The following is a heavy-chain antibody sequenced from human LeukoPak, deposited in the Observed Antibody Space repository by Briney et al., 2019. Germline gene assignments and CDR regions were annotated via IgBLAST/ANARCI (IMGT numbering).Heavy chain of an antibody. V-gene: IGHV4-38-2*01. D-gene: IGHD1-26*01. CDR3: ARQDGGATD. CDR1: GYSISSGYY. J-gene: IGHJ4*02. Sequence: RPSETLSLTCAVSGYSISSGYYWGWIRQPPGKGLEWIGSIYHSGSTYYNPSLKSRVTISVDTSKNQFSLKLSSVTAVDTAVYYCARQDGGATDRGQGTLVTVSS. CDR2: IYHSGST.